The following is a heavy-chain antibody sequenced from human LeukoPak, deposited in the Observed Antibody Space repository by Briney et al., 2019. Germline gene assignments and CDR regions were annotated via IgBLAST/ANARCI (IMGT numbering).Heavy chain of an antibody. J-gene: IGHJ4*02. CDR3: ARETCSGGSCFQFDF. CDR2: IYYSGST. Sequence: LTCTVSGGSINNYYWSWIRQPPGKGLEWIGYIYYSGSTNYNPSLKSRVTISLDKSKNQFSLKLSSVTAADTAVYYCARETCSGGSCFQFDFWGQGTLVTVSS. V-gene: IGHV4-59*01. D-gene: IGHD2-15*01. CDR1: GGSINNYY.